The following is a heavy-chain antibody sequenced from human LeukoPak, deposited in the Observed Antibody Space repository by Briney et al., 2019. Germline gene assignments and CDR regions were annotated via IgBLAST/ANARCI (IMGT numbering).Heavy chain of an antibody. CDR1: GFTFSSYE. CDR3: ARLAGGYYYYMDV. J-gene: IGHJ6*03. CDR2: ISSSGSTI. D-gene: IGHD2-21*01. Sequence: GGSLRLSCAASGFTFSSYEMNWVRQAPGKGLEWVSYISSSGSTIYYADSVKGRFTISRDNAKNSLYPQMNSLRAEDTAVYYCARLAGGYYYYMDVWGKGTTVTVSS. V-gene: IGHV3-48*03.